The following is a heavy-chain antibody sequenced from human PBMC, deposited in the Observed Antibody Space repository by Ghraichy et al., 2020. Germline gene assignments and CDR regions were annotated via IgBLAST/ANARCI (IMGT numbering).Heavy chain of an antibody. J-gene: IGHJ4*02. CDR3: ARDRGISGY. CDR2: ISSGSSTI. Sequence: GGSLRLSCAASGFTFSSYSMNWVRQAPGKGLEWVSYISSGSSTIHYVDSVKGRFTISRDNARNSLYLQMNSLRAEDTAVYYCARDRGISGYWGQGTLVTVSS. CDR1: GFTFSSYS. V-gene: IGHV3-48*01. D-gene: IGHD3-3*01.